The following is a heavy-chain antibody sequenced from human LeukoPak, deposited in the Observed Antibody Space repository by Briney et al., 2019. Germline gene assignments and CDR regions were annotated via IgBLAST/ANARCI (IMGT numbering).Heavy chain of an antibody. J-gene: IGHJ4*02. CDR1: GFTVSSNH. V-gene: IGHV3-53*01. D-gene: IGHD1-26*01. CDR3: ATHSGSLRAFDY. CDR2: IYSGGST. Sequence: GGSLRLSCAASGFTVSSNHMSWVRQAPGKGLEWVSFIYSGGSTYYADSVKGLFTISRDNSNNTLYLQMNSLRAEDTAVYYCATHSGSLRAFDYWGQGTLVTVSS.